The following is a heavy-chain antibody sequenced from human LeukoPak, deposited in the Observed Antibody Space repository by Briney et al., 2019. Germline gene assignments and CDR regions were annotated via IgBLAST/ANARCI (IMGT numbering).Heavy chain of an antibody. Sequence: ASVKVSCKASGYTFTGYYMHWVRQAPGQGLEWLGWINPNSGGTNYAQKFQGRVTMTRDTSISTAYMELSRLRSDDTAVYYCARDRYYDFYYYYYMDVWGKGTTVTVSS. CDR3: ARDRYYDFYYYYYMDV. CDR2: INPNSGGT. D-gene: IGHD3-3*01. V-gene: IGHV1-2*02. CDR1: GYTFTGYY. J-gene: IGHJ6*03.